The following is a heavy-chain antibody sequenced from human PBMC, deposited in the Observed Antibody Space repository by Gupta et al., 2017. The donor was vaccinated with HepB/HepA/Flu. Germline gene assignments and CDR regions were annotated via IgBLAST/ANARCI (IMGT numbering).Heavy chain of an antibody. Sequence: QLQLQESGPGLVKPSETLSLTCTVSGGSISSSSYYWGWIRQPPGKGLEWIGSIYYSGSTYYNPSRKSRVTISVDTSKNQFSLKLSSVTAADTAVYYCARDPLKRFDPWGQGTLVTVSS. CDR3: ARDPLKRFDP. J-gene: IGHJ5*02. V-gene: IGHV4-39*02. CDR1: GGSISSSSYY. CDR2: IYYSGST.